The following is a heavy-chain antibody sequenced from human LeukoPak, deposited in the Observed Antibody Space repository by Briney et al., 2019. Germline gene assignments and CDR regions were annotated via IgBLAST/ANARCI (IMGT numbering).Heavy chain of an antibody. CDR1: GFTFSSYA. V-gene: IGHV3-23*01. J-gene: IGHJ4*02. CDR3: AKDRAEYFFRSDY. D-gene: IGHD3-3*01. Sequence: GGSVRLSCAASGFTFSSYAMSWVRQAPGKGLEWVSAISGSGGSTYYADSVKGRFTISRDNSKNTLYLQMNSLRAEDTAVYYCAKDRAEYFFRSDYWGQGTLVTVSS. CDR2: ISGSGGST.